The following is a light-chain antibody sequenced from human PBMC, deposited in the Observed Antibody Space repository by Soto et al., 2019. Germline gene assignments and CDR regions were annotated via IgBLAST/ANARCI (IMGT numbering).Light chain of an antibody. CDR3: QQLYSYPRT. CDR2: AAS. V-gene: IGKV1-9*01. CDR1: QGISSY. J-gene: IGKJ4*01. Sequence: DIQLTQSPSFLSASVGDRVTITCRASQGISSYLAWYQQSPGKAPKLLIYAASTLQSGVSSRFSGSGSGTEFTLTINSLQPEDFATYYCQQLYSYPRTFGGGTKVEIK.